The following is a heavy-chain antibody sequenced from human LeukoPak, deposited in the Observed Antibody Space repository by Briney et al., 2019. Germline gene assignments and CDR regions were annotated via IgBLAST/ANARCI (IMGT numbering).Heavy chain of an antibody. CDR2: ISWNSGRI. Sequence: PGGSLRLSCAVSGFTFDDYAMHWVRQAPGKGLEWVSGISWNSGRIAYADSVKGRFTISRDNAKNSLYLQMNSLRAEDTALYYCAKDINADIVVVPAAIPPTRLYGMDVWGQGTTVTVSS. CDR3: AKDINADIVVVPAAIPPTRLYGMDV. J-gene: IGHJ6*02. V-gene: IGHV3-9*01. CDR1: GFTFDDYA. D-gene: IGHD2-2*02.